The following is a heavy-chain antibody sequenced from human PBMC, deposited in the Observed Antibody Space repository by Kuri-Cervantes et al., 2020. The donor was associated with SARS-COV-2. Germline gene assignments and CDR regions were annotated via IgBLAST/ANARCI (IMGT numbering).Heavy chain of an antibody. CDR1: SGSSSDYY. V-gene: IGHV4-34*01. Sequence: SETLSLTCAGYSGSSSDYYWSWIRQTPEMGLEWIGEINHSGSTNYNPSLRSRVTMSVDTSKNQFSLKLTSVTAADTAVYYCARVRVGGMDVWGQGTTVTVAS. CDR2: INHSGST. J-gene: IGHJ6*02. CDR3: ARVRVGGMDV.